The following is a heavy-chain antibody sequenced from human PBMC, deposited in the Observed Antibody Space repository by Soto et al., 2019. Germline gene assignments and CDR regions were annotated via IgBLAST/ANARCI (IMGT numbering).Heavy chain of an antibody. Sequence: GGSLRISFETSEFTFSSYWMTWVRRTPGRGLEWVANIDGEGGERNYADSVKGRFTISRDNARKSLYLQMNSLRAEDTAVYYCARGLYNGSPHLFYWGQGTLVTVSS. CDR1: EFTFSSYW. CDR2: IDGEGGER. J-gene: IGHJ4*02. D-gene: IGHD1-26*01. CDR3: ARGLYNGSPHLFY. V-gene: IGHV3-7*05.